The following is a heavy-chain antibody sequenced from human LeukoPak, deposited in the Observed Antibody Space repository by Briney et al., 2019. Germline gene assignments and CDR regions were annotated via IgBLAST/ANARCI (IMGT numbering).Heavy chain of an antibody. CDR2: ISYDGGNK. D-gene: IGHD1-26*01. J-gene: IGHJ3*02. Sequence: GGSLRLSCAASGFAFSSYALHWVRQAPGKGLVWVAFISYDGGNKYYADSVKGRFTISRDNSKNTLYLQMNSLRAEDTAVYYCARESRVGAMHLVAFDIWGQGTMVTVSS. CDR3: ARESRVGAMHLVAFDI. V-gene: IGHV3-30*04. CDR1: GFAFSSYA.